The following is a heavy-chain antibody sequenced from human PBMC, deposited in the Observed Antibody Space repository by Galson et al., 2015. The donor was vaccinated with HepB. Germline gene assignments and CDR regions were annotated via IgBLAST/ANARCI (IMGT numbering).Heavy chain of an antibody. CDR2: ISAYNGNT. Sequence: SVKVSCKASGYTFTSYGISWVRQAPGQGLEWMGWISAYNGNTNYAQKLQGRVTMTTDTSTSTAYMELRSLRSDDTAVYYCARDAPAAAGRGYYYYGMDVWGQGTTVTVSS. CDR1: GYTFTSYG. V-gene: IGHV1-18*04. D-gene: IGHD6-13*01. CDR3: ARDAPAAAGRGYYYYGMDV. J-gene: IGHJ6*02.